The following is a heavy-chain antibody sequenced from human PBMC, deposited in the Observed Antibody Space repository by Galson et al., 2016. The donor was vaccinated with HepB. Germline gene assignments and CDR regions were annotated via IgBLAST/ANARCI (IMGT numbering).Heavy chain of an antibody. CDR1: GYTFTSYY. CDR2: INPIDGSA. J-gene: IGHJ3*02. D-gene: IGHD3-22*01. CDR3: ARDIRTSDYYDGSGFYSEGSDI. Sequence: SVKVSCKASGYTFTSYYMHWVRQAPGQGLEWMGIINPIDGSATSAHKFRDRVTMTRDTSTRTVYMELSSLRSDDTAVYYCARDIRTSDYYDGSGFYSEGSDIWGRGTMVTVSA. V-gene: IGHV1-46*01.